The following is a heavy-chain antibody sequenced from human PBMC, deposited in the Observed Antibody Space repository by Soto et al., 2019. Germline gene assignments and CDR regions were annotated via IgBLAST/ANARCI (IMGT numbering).Heavy chain of an antibody. CDR3: ARRYTNYDILTGYNWFDP. J-gene: IGHJ5*02. CDR2: INHSGST. Sequence: SETLSLTCAVYGGSFSGYYWSWIRQPPGKGLEWIGEINHSGSTNYNPSLKSRVTISVDTSKNQFSLKLSSVTAADTAVYYCARRYTNYDILTGYNWFDPWGQGTLVTVSS. CDR1: GGSFSGYY. V-gene: IGHV4-34*01. D-gene: IGHD3-9*01.